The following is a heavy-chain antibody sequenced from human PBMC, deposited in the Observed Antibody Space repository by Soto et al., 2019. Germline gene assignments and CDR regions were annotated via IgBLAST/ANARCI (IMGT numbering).Heavy chain of an antibody. CDR1: GGSISSSNC. CDR2: IYHSGRT. Sequence: QVQLQESGPGLVKPSGTLSLTCAVSGGSISSSNCWSWFRQPPGKGLEWIGEIYHSGRTNFNPSLKSRVTISVDKSKNQFSLKLNSVTAADTAVYYCARVSGSYYYGMDVWGQGTTVTVSS. CDR3: ARVSGSYYYGMDV. J-gene: IGHJ6*02. V-gene: IGHV4-4*02.